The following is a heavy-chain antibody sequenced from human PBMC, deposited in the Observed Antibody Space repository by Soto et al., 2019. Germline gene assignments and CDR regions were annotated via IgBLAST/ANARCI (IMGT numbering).Heavy chain of an antibody. V-gene: IGHV4-4*02. D-gene: IGHD6-13*01. CDR3: ARAAMGGSSWPFDY. CDR1: GGSISSSNW. CDR2: IYHSGST. Sequence: QVQLQESGPGLVKPSGTLSLTCAVSGGSISSSNWWSWVRQPPGKGLEWIGEIYHSGSTNYNPSLKIRVTRLVDKSKNHFSLKLSSVAAADTAVYYCARAAMGGSSWPFDYWGQGTLVTLSS. J-gene: IGHJ4*02.